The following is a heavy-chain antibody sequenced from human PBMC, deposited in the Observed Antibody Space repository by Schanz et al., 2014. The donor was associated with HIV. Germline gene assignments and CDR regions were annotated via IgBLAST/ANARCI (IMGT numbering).Heavy chain of an antibody. J-gene: IGHJ4*02. CDR3: ATWLSNHFDY. CDR2: ISYDGSNK. Sequence: QVQLVESGGGVVQPGRSLRLSCAASGFTFSSYGMHWVRQAPGKGLEWVAGISYDGSNKYYADSVKGRFTISRDDSKNTVYLQMNSLRAEDTAVYYCATWLSNHFDYWGQGTVITVSS. CDR1: GFTFSSYG. D-gene: IGHD4-4*01. V-gene: IGHV3-30*03.